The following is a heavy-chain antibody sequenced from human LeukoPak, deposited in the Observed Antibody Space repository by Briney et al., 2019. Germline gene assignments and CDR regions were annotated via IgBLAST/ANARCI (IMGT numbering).Heavy chain of an antibody. CDR3: ATSHDVKTAPYDL. D-gene: IGHD2-21*01. V-gene: IGHV4-4*09. J-gene: IGHJ5*02. CDR1: GSSISSYC. Sequence: SETLSLTCTVSGSSISSYCWSWVRQSPGKGLEWIGYIFTSGRTDYNPSLKSRVTMSVDTSKNQLSMELRFLTAADTAVYYCATSHDVKTAPYDLWGQGTLVTVSS. CDR2: IFTSGRT.